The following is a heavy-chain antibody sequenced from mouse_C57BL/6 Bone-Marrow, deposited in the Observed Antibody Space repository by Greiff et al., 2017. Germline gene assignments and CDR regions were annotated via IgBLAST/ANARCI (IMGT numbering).Heavy chain of an antibody. CDR3: ASPDYAYAMDY. D-gene: IGHD1-1*01. CDR1: GFSLTSYG. V-gene: IGHV2-2*01. Sequence: QVQLQQSGPGLVQPSQSLSITCTVSGFSLTSYGVHWVRQSPGKGLEWLGVIWSGGSTDYNAAFISRLSISKDNSKSRVFFKMNSLQADDTAIYYCASPDYAYAMDYWGQGTSVTASS. J-gene: IGHJ4*01. CDR2: IWSGGST.